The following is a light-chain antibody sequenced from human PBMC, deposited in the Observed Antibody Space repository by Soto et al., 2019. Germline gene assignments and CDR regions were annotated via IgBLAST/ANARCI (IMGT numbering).Light chain of an antibody. CDR1: QSVSRY. CDR2: DAS. V-gene: IGKV3-11*01. Sequence: EIVLTQSPDTLSLSPGESATLSCRAGQSVSRYLAWYQQKPGQTPRLLIYDASNRAAGIPARFSGSGSGTDFTLTISSLEPEDFAVYYCQQRSNWPLTFGGGTKV. CDR3: QQRSNWPLT. J-gene: IGKJ4*01.